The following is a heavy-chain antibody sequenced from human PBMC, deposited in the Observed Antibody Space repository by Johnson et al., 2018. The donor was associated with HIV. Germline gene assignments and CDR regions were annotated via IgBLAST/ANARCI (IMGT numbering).Heavy chain of an antibody. J-gene: IGHJ3*01. Sequence: VQLVESGGGLVKPGGSLRLSCAASGFTFNNAWMSWVRQAPGKGLEWVGRIKSKTDGGTTDYAAPVKGRFTISRDDSKNSVYLQMSSLKTEDTAVYYCTRDRDGVGVSWGQGTMVTVSS. CDR1: GFTFNNAW. D-gene: IGHD3-10*01. CDR3: TRDRDGVGVS. V-gene: IGHV3-15*01. CDR2: IKSKTDGGTT.